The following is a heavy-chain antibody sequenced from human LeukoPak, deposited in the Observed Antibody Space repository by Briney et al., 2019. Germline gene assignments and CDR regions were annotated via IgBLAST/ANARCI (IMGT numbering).Heavy chain of an antibody. CDR2: IYTSGST. V-gene: IGHV4-4*07. CDR3: ARGARTPSGYGSRTAGRANWFDP. J-gene: IGHJ5*02. Sequence: PSETLSLTCSVSGGSIRNYFWSWIRQPAGKGLEWIGRIYTSGSTDYNPSLRSRVTMSVDTSRNQFSLKLSSVTAADTAVYYCARGARTPSGYGSRTAGRANWFDPWGQGTLVTVSS. D-gene: IGHD5-12*01. CDR1: GGSIRNYF.